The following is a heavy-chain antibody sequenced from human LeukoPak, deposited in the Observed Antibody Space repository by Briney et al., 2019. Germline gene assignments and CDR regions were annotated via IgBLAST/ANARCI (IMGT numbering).Heavy chain of an antibody. V-gene: IGHV3-9*01. CDR2: LSWNSGSI. J-gene: IGHJ5*02. CDR1: GFTFDDYA. CDR3: AKDMSSLLYSVYNWFDP. D-gene: IGHD2-2*02. Sequence: PGRSLSLSCASSGFTFDDYAMHWVRPAPGKGLDWVSGLSWNSGSIGYADSVKGRFTISRDNAKNSLYLQMNSLRAEDTALYYCAKDMSSLLYSVYNWFDPWGQGTLVTVSS.